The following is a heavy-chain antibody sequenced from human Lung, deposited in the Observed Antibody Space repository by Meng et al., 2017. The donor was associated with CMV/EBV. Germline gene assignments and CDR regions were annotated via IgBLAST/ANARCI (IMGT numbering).Heavy chain of an antibody. J-gene: IGHJ6*02. CDR1: GFKFSNYP. Sequence: GGSLRLSCAASGFKFSNYPVHWVRQAPGKGLEWVALISFDGSNKFYAESVKGRFTISKDNSKNTLYLQMNNLRAEDTSLYYCTRDLKAAVTSYYYHYGLDVXGQGXTVTVSS. CDR2: ISFDGSNK. D-gene: IGHD6-13*01. CDR3: TRDLKAAVTSYYYHYGLDV. V-gene: IGHV3-30-3*01.